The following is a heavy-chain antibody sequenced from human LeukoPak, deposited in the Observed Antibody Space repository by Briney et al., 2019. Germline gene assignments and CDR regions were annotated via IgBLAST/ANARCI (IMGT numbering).Heavy chain of an antibody. J-gene: IGHJ6*03. Sequence: SETLSLTCTVSGGAITSHYWTRIRQSPVKGLEWIGDISNSGSTSYNPSLKSRVTVSIDTSKNQFSLKLSSVTAADTAVYYCGRDALVGYFSYYYMDVWGKGTTVTVSS. CDR3: GRDALVGYFSYYYMDV. V-gene: IGHV4-59*11. D-gene: IGHD2-15*01. CDR2: ISNSGST. CDR1: GGAITSHY.